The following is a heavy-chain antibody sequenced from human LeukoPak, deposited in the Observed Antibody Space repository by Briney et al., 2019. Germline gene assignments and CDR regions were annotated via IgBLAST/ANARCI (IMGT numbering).Heavy chain of an antibody. CDR3: ARDSGYDLYYHYGMDV. CDR1: GGSISSYY. CDR2: VYYSGST. V-gene: IGHV4-59*12. Sequence: KPSETLSLTCSVSGGSISSYYWNWIRQPPGKGLEWIGYVYYSGSTNYNPSLKSRVTISIDTSKNQFSLKLSSVTAADTAVYYCARDSGYDLYYHYGMDVWGQGTTVTVSS. D-gene: IGHD5-12*01. J-gene: IGHJ6*02.